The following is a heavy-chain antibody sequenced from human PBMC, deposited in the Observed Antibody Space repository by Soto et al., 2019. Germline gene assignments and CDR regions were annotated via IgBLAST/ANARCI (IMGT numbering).Heavy chain of an antibody. Sequence: GESLKISCKGSGYSFAGYWITWVRQKPGKGLEWMGRIDPSDSQTYYSPSFRGHVTISVTKSITTVFLQWSSLRASDTAMYYCARQIFDSDTGPNFQYYFDSWGQGTPVTVSS. V-gene: IGHV5-10-1*01. D-gene: IGHD3-9*01. CDR1: GYSFAGYW. CDR2: IDPSDSQT. CDR3: ARQIFDSDTGPNFQYYFDS. J-gene: IGHJ4*02.